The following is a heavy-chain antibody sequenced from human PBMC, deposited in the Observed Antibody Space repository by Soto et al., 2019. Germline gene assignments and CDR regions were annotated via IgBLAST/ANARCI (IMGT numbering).Heavy chain of an antibody. J-gene: IGHJ4*02. CDR3: ASGRYSSGWYDY. V-gene: IGHV4-59*01. CDR2: IYYSGST. D-gene: IGHD6-19*01. CDR1: GGSISSYY. Sequence: QVQLQESGPGLVKPSETLSLTCTVSGGSISSYYWSWIRQPPGKGLEWIGYIYYSGSTNYNPSLTSRVTISVDTSKNQFSLKLSSVTAADTAVYYCASGRYSSGWYDYWGQGTLVTVSS.